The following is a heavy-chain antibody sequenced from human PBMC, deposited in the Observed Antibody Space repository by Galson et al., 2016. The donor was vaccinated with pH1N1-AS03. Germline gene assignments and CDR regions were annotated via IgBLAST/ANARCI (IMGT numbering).Heavy chain of an antibody. D-gene: IGHD2/OR15-2a*01. CDR3: ATPIFHFDYLRRYPPVGY. J-gene: IGHJ4*01. CDR2: IIPVYGEP. V-gene: IGHV1-69*13. Sequence: SVKVSCKVSGGTFTGYAVHWVRQTPGQGLEWMGGIIPVYGEPIYAQTFQGRITITADPSTGTAYMEVSSLTSEDTAVYYCATPIFHFDYLRRYPPVGYRGHGALVTAAS. CDR1: GGTFTGYA.